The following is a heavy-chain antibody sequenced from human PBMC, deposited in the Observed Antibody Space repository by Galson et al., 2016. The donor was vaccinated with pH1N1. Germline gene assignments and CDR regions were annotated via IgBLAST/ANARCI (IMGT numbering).Heavy chain of an antibody. CDR2: ISAYNGNT. V-gene: IGHV1-18*01. Sequence: SVKVSCKASGYTFTRYGITWVRQAPGQGLEWMGWISAYNGNTKYAQKVQGRVTMTTDTSTSTAYMELRTLRSDDTAVYYCARDSRGGNWKYGMDVWGQGTMVAVS. CDR1: GYTFTRYG. CDR3: ARDSRGGNWKYGMDV. D-gene: IGHD2-15*01. J-gene: IGHJ6*02.